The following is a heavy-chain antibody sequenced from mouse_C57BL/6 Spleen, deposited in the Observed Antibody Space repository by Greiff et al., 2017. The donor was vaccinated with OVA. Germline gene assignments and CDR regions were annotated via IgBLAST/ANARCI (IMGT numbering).Heavy chain of an antibody. Sequence: VQLVESGAELARPGASVKLSCKASGYTFTSYGISWVKQRTGQGLEWIGEIYPRSGNTYYNEKFKGKATLTADKSSSTAYMELRSLTSEDSAVYFCARPYYYGSSHWYIDVWGTGTTVTVSS. CDR2: IYPRSGNT. V-gene: IGHV1-81*01. D-gene: IGHD1-1*01. J-gene: IGHJ1*03. CDR1: GYTFTSYG. CDR3: ARPYYYGSSHWYIDV.